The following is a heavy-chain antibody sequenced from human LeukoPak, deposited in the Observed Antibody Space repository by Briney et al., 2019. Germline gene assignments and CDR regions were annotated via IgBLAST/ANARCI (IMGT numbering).Heavy chain of an antibody. V-gene: IGHV3-48*01. Sequence: PGGSLRLSCAASGFTFSSYAMNWVRQAPGRGLEWVSYISSSSSTIYYADSVKGRFTISRDNAKNSLYLQMNSLRAEDTAVYYCAREEMGGTARSGALYRGQGTLVTVSS. CDR3: AREEMGGTARSGALY. CDR2: ISSSSSTI. CDR1: GFTFSSYA. J-gene: IGHJ4*02. D-gene: IGHD3-10*01.